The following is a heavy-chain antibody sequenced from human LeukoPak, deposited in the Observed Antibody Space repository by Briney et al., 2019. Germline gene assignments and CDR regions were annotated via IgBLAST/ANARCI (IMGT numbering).Heavy chain of an antibody. V-gene: IGHV4-39*01. CDR2: IYYSGST. D-gene: IGHD1-26*01. J-gene: IGHJ5*02. CDR1: GGSISSSSYY. Sequence: PSETLSLTCTVSGGSISSSSYYWGWIRQPPGKGLEWIGSIYYSGSTYYNPSLKSRVTISVDTSKSQFSLKLSSVTAADTAVYYCARLPYSGGTGFDPWGQGTLVTVSS. CDR3: ARLPYSGGTGFDP.